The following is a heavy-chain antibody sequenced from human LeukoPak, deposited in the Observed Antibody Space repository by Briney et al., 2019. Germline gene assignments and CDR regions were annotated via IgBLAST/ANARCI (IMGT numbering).Heavy chain of an antibody. D-gene: IGHD5-12*01. CDR2: ISSSSSYI. Sequence: GGSLRLSCAASGFTFSSYSMNWVRQAPGKGLEWVSSISSSSSYIYYADSVKGRFAISRDNAKNSLYLQMNSLRAEDTAVYYCATQGMDIGPWGQRTLVTVSS. J-gene: IGHJ5*02. CDR3: ATQGMDIGP. V-gene: IGHV3-21*01. CDR1: GFTFSSYS.